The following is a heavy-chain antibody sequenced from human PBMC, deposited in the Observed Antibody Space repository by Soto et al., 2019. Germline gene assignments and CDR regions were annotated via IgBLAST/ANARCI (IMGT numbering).Heavy chain of an antibody. CDR1: GFTFSSYS. J-gene: IGHJ3*02. Sequence: GSLRLSCAASGFTFSSYSMNWVRQAPGKGLEWVSSISSSSSYIYYADSVKGRFTISRDNAKNSLYLQMNSLRAEDTAVYYCARNMHIVVVTARSAFDIWGQGTMVTVSS. CDR2: ISSSSSYI. V-gene: IGHV3-21*01. D-gene: IGHD2-21*02. CDR3: ARNMHIVVVTARSAFDI.